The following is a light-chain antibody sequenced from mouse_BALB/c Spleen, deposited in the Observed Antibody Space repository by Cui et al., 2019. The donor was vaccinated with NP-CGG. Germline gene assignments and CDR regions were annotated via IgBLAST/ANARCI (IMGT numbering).Light chain of an antibody. CDR3: VLWYSNHWV. CDR2: GTN. CDR1: TGTVTTSNY. J-gene: IGLJ1*01. V-gene: IGLV1*01. Sequence: QIVVTQESALTTSPGETVTPTFRSSTGTVTTSNYANWVQEKPDHLFTGLIGGTNNRAPGVPARFSGSLIGDKAALTITGAQTEDEAIYFCVLWYSNHWVFGGGTKLTVL.